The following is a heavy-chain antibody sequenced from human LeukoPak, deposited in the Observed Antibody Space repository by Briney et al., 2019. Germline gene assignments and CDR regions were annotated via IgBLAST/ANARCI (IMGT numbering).Heavy chain of an antibody. CDR1: GFTFSSYW. D-gene: IGHD3-10*01. CDR3: ARDPFYYGSGGYYKIPWFDP. V-gene: IGHV3-7*01. Sequence: GGFLRLSCAASGFTFSSYWMSWVRQAPGKGLEWVANIKQDGSEKYYVDSVKGRFTISRDNAKNSLYLQMNSLRAEDTAVYYCARDPFYYGSGGYYKIPWFDPWGQGTLVTVSS. CDR2: IKQDGSEK. J-gene: IGHJ5*02.